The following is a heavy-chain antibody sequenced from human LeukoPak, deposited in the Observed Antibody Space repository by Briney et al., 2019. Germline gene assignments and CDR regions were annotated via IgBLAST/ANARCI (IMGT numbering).Heavy chain of an antibody. V-gene: IGHV3-23*01. CDR2: ITGSGGVT. D-gene: IGHD2-2*01. CDR1: GFSFSDYA. Sequence: GGSLRLSCAASGFSFSDYAMPWVRQAPGKGLEWVSDITGSGGVTYYAGSVKGRFTISRDNAKNSLYLQMNNLRAEDTALYYCAKDGLYSVGSTHIFYFDCWGKGVLVAVAS. J-gene: IGHJ4*02. CDR3: AKDGLYSVGSTHIFYFDC.